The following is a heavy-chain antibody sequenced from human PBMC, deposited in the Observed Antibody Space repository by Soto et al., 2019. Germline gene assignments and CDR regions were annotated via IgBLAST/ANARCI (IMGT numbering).Heavy chain of an antibody. J-gene: IGHJ4*02. CDR1: GFTFSSYA. CDR2: ISGSGGST. V-gene: IGHV3-23*01. Sequence: EVQLLESGGGLVQPGGSLRLSCAASGFTFSSYAMSWVRQAPGKGLEWVSAISGSGGSTYYADSVKGRFTISRDNSKNTLYLQTNSLRAEDTAVYYCAKSFGRGYASLDYWGQGTLVTVSS. CDR3: AKSFGRGYASLDY. D-gene: IGHD5-12*01.